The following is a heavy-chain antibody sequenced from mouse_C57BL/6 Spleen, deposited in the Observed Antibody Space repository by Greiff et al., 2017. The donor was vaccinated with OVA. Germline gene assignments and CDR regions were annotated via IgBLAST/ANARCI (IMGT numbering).Heavy chain of an antibody. V-gene: IGHV5-16*01. D-gene: IGHD2-1*01. CDR2: INYDGSST. J-gene: IGHJ1*03. CDR3: ARIYGNYDWYFDV. CDR1: GFTFSDYY. Sequence: DVQLVESEGGLVQPGSSMKLSCTASGFTFSDYYMAWVRQVPEKGLEWVANINYDGSSTYYLDSLKSRFIISRDNAKNILYLQMSSLKSEDTATYYCARIYGNYDWYFDVWGTGTTVTVSS.